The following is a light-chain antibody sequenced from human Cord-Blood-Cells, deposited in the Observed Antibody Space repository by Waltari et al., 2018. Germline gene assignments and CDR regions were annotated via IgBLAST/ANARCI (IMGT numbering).Light chain of an antibody. Sequence: DIRMTQSPSTLSASVGDRVTITCRASQSISSWLAWYQQQPGKAPKLLIYDASSLESGVPSRFSGSGSGTEFTLTISSLQPDDFATYYCQQYNSYWTFGQGTKVEIK. CDR3: QQYNSYWT. V-gene: IGKV1-5*01. CDR2: DAS. J-gene: IGKJ1*01. CDR1: QSISSW.